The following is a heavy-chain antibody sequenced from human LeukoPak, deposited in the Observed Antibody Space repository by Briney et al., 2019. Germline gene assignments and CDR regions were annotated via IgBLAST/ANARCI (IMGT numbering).Heavy chain of an antibody. CDR1: GFTFDDYA. D-gene: IGHD6-13*01. CDR2: ISWNSGSI. V-gene: IGHV3-9*01. J-gene: IGHJ4*02. CDR3: AKDMTGIAAAVDY. Sequence: SLRLSCAASGFTFDDYAMHWVRQAPGKGLEWVSGISWNSGSIGYADSVKGRFTISRDNAKNSLYLQMNSLRAEDTALYYCAKDMTGIAAAVDYWGQGTLVTVSS.